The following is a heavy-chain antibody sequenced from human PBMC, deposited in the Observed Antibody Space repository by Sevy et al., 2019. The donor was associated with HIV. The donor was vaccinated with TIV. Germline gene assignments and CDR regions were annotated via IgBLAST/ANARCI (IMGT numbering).Heavy chain of an antibody. CDR3: ATSRSADFDSSGYYIY. V-gene: IGHV5-51*01. J-gene: IGHJ4*02. D-gene: IGHD3-22*01. CDR1: GYSFTSHW. Sequence: GESLKISCKGSGYSFTSHWIGWVRHMPGKGLQWMGIIYPDHSASRYSPSFQGQVTFSADKSISTAYLQWSSLKASDTTMYYCATSRSADFDSSGYYIYWGQGTLVTVSS. CDR2: IYPDHSAS.